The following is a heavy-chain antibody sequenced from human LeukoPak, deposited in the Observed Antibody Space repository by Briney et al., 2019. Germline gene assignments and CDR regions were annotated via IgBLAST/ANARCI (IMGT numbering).Heavy chain of an antibody. V-gene: IGHV4-39*07. CDR2: IYYDGST. D-gene: IGHD3-3*01. CDR1: GGSISSANCY. J-gene: IGHJ4*02. CDR3: ARERVRFLEWSVFDY. Sequence: PSETLSLTCTVSGGSISSANCYYVWIRQPPGKGLEWIGNIYYDGSTNYNPSLKSRVTMSVDTSKNQFSLKLSSVTAADTAVYYCARERVRFLEWSVFDYWGQGTLVTVSS.